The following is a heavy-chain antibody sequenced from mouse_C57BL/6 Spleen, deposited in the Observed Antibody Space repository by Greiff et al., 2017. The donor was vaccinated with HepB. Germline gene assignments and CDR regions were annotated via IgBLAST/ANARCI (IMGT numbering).Heavy chain of an antibody. CDR2: IWSGGST. CDR1: GFSLTSYG. D-gene: IGHD1-1*01. V-gene: IGHV2-2*01. CDR3: ARDYGSLAY. Sequence: QVQLQQSGPGLVQPSQSLSITCTVSGFSLTSYGVHWVRQSPGKGLEWLGVIWSGGSTDYNAAFISRLSISKDNSKSQVFFKMNSRQADDTAIYYCARDYGSLAYWGQGTLVTVSA. J-gene: IGHJ3*01.